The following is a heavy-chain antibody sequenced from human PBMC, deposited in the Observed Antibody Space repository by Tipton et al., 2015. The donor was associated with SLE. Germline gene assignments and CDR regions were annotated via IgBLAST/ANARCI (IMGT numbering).Heavy chain of an antibody. V-gene: IGHV3-30*02. Sequence: GSLRLSCAASGFTFSSYGMHWVRQAPGKGLEWVAFIRYDGSNEYYADSVKGRFTISRDNTKITLYLQMNSLRAEDTAVYYCAKDGTGYFYYYYGMDVWGQGTTVTVSS. CDR3: AKDGTGYFYYYYGMDV. CDR2: IRYDGSNE. CDR1: GFTFSSYG. J-gene: IGHJ6*02. D-gene: IGHD3-9*01.